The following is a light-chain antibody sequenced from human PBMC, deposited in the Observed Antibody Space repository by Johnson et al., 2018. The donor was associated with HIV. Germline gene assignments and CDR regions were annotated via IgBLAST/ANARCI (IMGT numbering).Light chain of an antibody. CDR2: DNN. J-gene: IGLJ1*01. CDR3: GTWDSSLDAYV. V-gene: IGLV1-51*01. CDR1: SSNIGNNY. Sequence: QSVFTQPPSVSAAAGQKVTISCSGSSSNIGNNYVAWYQQVPGTAPKLLIYDNNRRPSGIPDRFSGSKSGTSATLGITGLQTGDEADYYCGTWDSSLDAYVFGTGTKVAVL.